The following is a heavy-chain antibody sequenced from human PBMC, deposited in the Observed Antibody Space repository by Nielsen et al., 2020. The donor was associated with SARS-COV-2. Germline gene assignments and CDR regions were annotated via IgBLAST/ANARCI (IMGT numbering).Heavy chain of an antibody. V-gene: IGHV3-48*02. J-gene: IGHJ6*03. D-gene: IGHD1-7*01. CDR1: GFTFSSYS. Sequence: GESLKISCAASGFTFSSYSMNWVRQAPGKGLEWVSYISSSSSTIYYADSVKGRFTISRDNAKNSPYLQMNSLRDEDTAVYYCARDQLELPAGYYYYMDVWGKGTTVTVSS. CDR3: ARDQLELPAGYYYYMDV. CDR2: ISSSSSTI.